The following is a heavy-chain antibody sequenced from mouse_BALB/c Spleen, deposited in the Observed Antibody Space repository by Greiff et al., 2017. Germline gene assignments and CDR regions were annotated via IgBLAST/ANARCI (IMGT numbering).Heavy chain of an antibody. Sequence: VQLQQPGAELVRPGASVKLSCKASGYTFTSYWINWVKQRPGQGLEWIGNIYPSDSYTNYNQTFKDKATLTVDKSSSTAYMQLSSPTSEDSAVYYCTRAPHYYGYAMDYWGQGTSVTVSS. J-gene: IGHJ4*01. CDR2: IYPSDSYT. V-gene: IGHV1-69*02. D-gene: IGHD1-2*01. CDR1: GYTFTSYW. CDR3: TRAPHYYGYAMDY.